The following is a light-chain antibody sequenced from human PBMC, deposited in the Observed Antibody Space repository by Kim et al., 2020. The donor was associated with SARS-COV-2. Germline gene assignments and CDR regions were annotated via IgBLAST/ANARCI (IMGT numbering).Light chain of an antibody. J-gene: IGLJ3*02. CDR3: CSYAGSYPWV. CDR1: SSDVVGYNY. CDR2: EVS. V-gene: IGLV2-11*03. Sequence: GQSATLSRTGTSSDVVGYNYVAWYQQHPGKAPKLMICEVSERPSGVPDRFSGSKSGNTASLTISGVQAEDEGDYYCCSYAGSYPWVFGGGTQLTVL.